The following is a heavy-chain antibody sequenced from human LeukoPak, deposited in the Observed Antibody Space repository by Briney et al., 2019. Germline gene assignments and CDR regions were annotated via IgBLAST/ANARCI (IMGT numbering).Heavy chain of an antibody. Sequence: ASVKVSCKASGYTFTNFDINWVRQATGQGLEWMGWMNPNSGNTGYAQKFQGRVTITRNTSISTAYMELSSLRSEDTAVYYCARGGVGYGDYYYYMDVWGKGTTVTVSS. CDR1: GYTFTNFD. V-gene: IGHV1-8*03. D-gene: IGHD4-17*01. CDR2: MNPNSGNT. CDR3: ARGGVGYGDYYYYMDV. J-gene: IGHJ6*03.